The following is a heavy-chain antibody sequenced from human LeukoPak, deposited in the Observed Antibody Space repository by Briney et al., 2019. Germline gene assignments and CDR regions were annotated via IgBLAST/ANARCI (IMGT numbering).Heavy chain of an antibody. CDR2: ISCYDGNT. Sequence: ASVKVSCKASGYFFNNFGVTWVRQAPGQGLEWMGWISCYDGNTNYAQKLQGRVTLTTDTSTTTAYMELRSVTSDDTAVYYCARTRPTVEGWGFDYWGQGTLVTVSS. CDR3: ARTRPTVEGWGFDY. CDR1: GYFFNNFG. V-gene: IGHV1-18*01. D-gene: IGHD4-23*01. J-gene: IGHJ4*02.